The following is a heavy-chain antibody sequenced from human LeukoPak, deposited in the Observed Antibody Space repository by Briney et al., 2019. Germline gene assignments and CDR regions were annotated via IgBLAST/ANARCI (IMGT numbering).Heavy chain of an antibody. D-gene: IGHD3-10*01. CDR2: IRYDGSNK. J-gene: IGHJ4*02. Sequence: GGSLRLSCAASGFTFSSYGIHWVRQAPGKGLEWVAFIRYDGSNKYYADSVKGRFTISRDNSKNTLYLQMNSLRAEDTAVYYCAKEIGYYYGSGSYYPYYWGQGTLVTVSS. CDR1: GFTFSSYG. CDR3: AKEIGYYYGSGSYYPYY. V-gene: IGHV3-30*02.